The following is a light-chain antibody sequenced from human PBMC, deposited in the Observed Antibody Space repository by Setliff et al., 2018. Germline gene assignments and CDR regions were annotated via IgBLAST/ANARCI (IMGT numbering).Light chain of an antibody. V-gene: IGLV2-8*01. Sequence: QSVLAQPPSASGSPGQSVTISCTGTSSDVGGYNYVSWYQQHPGKAPKLMIYEVSKWPSGVPDRFSGSKSGNTASLTVSGLQAEDEADYYCSIHRSRGYVFGTGTKVTVL. CDR2: EVS. J-gene: IGLJ1*01. CDR3: SIHRSRGYV. CDR1: SSDVGGYNY.